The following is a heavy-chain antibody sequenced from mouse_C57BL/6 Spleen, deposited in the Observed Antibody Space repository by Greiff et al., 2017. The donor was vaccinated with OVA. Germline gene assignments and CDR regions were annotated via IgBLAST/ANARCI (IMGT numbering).Heavy chain of an antibody. CDR1: GFSLTSYG. CDR2: IWSGGST. V-gene: IGHV2-2*01. CDR3: ARCLYDYAGGFAY. J-gene: IGHJ3*01. D-gene: IGHD2-4*01. Sequence: VKLMESGPGLVQPSQSLSITCTVSGFSLTSYGVHWVRQSPGKGLEWLGVIWSGGSTDYNAAFISRLSISKDNSKSQVFFKMNSLQADDTAIYYCARCLYDYAGGFAYWGQGTLVTVSA.